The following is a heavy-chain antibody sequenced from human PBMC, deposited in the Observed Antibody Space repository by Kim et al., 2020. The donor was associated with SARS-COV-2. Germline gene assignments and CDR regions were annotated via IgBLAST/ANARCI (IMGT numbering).Heavy chain of an antibody. Sequence: GGSLRLSCAASGFTFSSYAMSWVRQAPGKGLEWVSAISGSGGSTYYADSVKGRFTISRDNAKNTLYLQMNSLRAEDTAVYYCAIMIVGGSHAFDIWGQGTMVTVSS. D-gene: IGHD1-26*01. CDR3: AIMIVGGSHAFDI. J-gene: IGHJ3*02. V-gene: IGHV3-23*01. CDR1: GFTFSSYA. CDR2: ISGSGGST.